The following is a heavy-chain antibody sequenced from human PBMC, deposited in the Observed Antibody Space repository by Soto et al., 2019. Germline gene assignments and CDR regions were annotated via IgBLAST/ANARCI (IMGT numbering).Heavy chain of an antibody. CDR3: AKAGGIAVPGSHLDY. D-gene: IGHD6-19*01. J-gene: IGHJ4*02. V-gene: IGHV3-23*01. CDR2: ISGSGGST. CDR1: GFTFGSYA. Sequence: EVQLLESGGGSVQPGGSLRLSCATSGFTFGSYAMSWVRQAPGKGLEWVSAISGSGGSTNYADSAEGRFTISRDNSKNTLYLQMSSLRAEDTAVYYCAKAGGIAVPGSHLDYWGQGTLVTVSS.